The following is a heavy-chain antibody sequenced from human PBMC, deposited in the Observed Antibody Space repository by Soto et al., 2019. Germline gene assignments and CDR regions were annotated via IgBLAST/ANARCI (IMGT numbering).Heavy chain of an antibody. D-gene: IGHD1-26*01. J-gene: IGHJ4*02. Sequence: GGSLRLSCAASGFTFSSYWMHWVRQAPGKGLVWVSHINGDGSSTICADSVKGRFTISRDNAKNTLYLQMNSLRVEDTAVYYCARVGVWEPIPRSGYWGQGTLVTVAS. V-gene: IGHV3-74*01. CDR3: ARVGVWEPIPRSGY. CDR2: INGDGSST. CDR1: GFTFSSYW.